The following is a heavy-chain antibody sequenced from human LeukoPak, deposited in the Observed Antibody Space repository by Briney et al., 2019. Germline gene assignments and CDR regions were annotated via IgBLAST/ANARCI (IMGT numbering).Heavy chain of an antibody. CDR2: SRDKARSYRT. CDR3: ARDGREGDNSAFDI. D-gene: IGHD3-22*01. Sequence: PGGSLRLSCAASGVTLSDHHMDWVRQAPGKGLEWVGRSRDKARSYRTEYAASVDGRFTISRDDSKNSLYLQMNSLKTEDTAVYYCARDGREGDNSAFDIWGQGTVVTVSS. CDR1: GVTLSDHH. J-gene: IGHJ3*02. V-gene: IGHV3-72*01.